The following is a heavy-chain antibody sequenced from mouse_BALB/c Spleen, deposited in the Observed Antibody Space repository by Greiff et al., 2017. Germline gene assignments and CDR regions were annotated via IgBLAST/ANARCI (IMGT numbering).Heavy chain of an antibody. D-gene: IGHD2-2*01. J-gene: IGHJ2*01. Sequence: EVQVVESGGGLVKPGGSLKLSCAASGFTFSDYYMYWVRQTPEKRLEWVATISDGGSYTYYPDSVKGRFTISRDNAKNNLYLQMSSLKSEDTAMYYCAREKGDYGWMDYWGQGTTLTVSS. CDR2: ISDGGSYT. V-gene: IGHV5-4*02. CDR3: AREKGDYGWMDY. CDR1: GFTFSDYY.